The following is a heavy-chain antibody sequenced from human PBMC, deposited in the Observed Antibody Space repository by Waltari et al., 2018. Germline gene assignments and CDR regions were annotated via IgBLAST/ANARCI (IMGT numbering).Heavy chain of an antibody. CDR3: ARLIGAHTDFDF. CDR2: IDSDGNNI. CDR1: GFTHKYG. Sequence: EVQLVESGGGLVQPGGSLRLSCAASGFTHKYGIHWVRQAPGKGLVGVSGIDSDGNNIKYADSVKGRFTISRDNAKNTLYLQMNSLRAEDTAVYYCARLIGAHTDFDFWGQGSLVTVSS. J-gene: IGHJ4*02. D-gene: IGHD6-6*01. V-gene: IGHV3-74*03.